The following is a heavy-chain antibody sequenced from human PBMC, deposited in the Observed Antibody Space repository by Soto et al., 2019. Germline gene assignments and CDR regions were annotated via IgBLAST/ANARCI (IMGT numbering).Heavy chain of an antibody. CDR2: ISSSSSYI. V-gene: IGHV3-21*01. CDR3: ARDLGNDYGDYTAVGAFDI. D-gene: IGHD4-17*01. CDR1: GFTFSSYS. Sequence: GGSLRLSCAASGFTFSSYSMNWVRQAPGKGLEWVSSISSSSSYIYYADSVKGRFTISRDNAKNSLYLQMNSLRAEDTAVYYCARDLGNDYGDYTAVGAFDIWGQGTMVTVSS. J-gene: IGHJ3*02.